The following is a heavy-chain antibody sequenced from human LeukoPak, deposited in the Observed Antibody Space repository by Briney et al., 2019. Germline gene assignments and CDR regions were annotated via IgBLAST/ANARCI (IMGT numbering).Heavy chain of an antibody. CDR2: ITNGSGSE. D-gene: IGHD6-13*01. Sequence: GGSLRLSGAASGFAFSTYPMFWVRQVPGKGLEWVSYITNGSGSEYYADSVRGRFTISRDNSKNSLYLQMNNLRAEDTAVYSCVRVEDWGAAGNRMDYWGQGTLVTVSS. CDR1: GFAFSTYP. V-gene: IGHV3-21*01. J-gene: IGHJ4*02. CDR3: VRVEDWGAAGNRMDY.